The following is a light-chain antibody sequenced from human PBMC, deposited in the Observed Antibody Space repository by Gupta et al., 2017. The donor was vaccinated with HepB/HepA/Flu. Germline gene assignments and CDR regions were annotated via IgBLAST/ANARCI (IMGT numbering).Light chain of an antibody. Sequence: DIHMTFCPSTLSSSEGDRVTITCRASQSISSWLAWYQQKPGKAPKLLIYKASSLESGVPSRFSGSGSGTEFTLTISSLQPDDFATYYCQQYNSYPFTFGPGTKVEIK. CDR3: QQYNSYPFT. V-gene: IGKV1-5*03. CDR1: QSISSW. J-gene: IGKJ3*01. CDR2: KAS.